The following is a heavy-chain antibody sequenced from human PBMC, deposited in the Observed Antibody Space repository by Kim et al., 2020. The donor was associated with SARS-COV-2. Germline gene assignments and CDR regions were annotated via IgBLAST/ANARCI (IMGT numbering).Heavy chain of an antibody. Sequence: SETLSLTCTVSGGSISLYYWNWIRQPPGKGLEWIGYIYYSGSTNYNPSPKSGVTMSLNTSNNQFSLKLSSVTAADTALYYCARGDDFVDYGGNFDLWGC. J-gene: IGHJ2*01. D-gene: IGHD4-17*01. CDR3: ARGDDFVDYGGNFDL. CDR2: IYYSGST. CDR1: GGSISLYY. V-gene: IGHV4-59*01.